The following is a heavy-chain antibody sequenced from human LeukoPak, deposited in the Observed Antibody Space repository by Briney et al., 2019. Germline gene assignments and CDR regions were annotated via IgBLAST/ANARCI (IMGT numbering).Heavy chain of an antibody. CDR2: MNPNSGNT. CDR1: GYTFTSYD. V-gene: IGHV1-8*01. D-gene: IGHD3-3*01. CDR3: ASGYCSSTSCRGRITIFGVVPLDY. J-gene: IGHJ4*02. Sequence: GAPVKVSCKASGYTFTSYDINWVRQATGQGLEWMGWMNPNSGNTGYAQKFQGRVTMTRNTSISTAYMELSSLRSEDTAVYYCASGYCSSTSCRGRITIFGVVPLDYWGQGTLVTVSS.